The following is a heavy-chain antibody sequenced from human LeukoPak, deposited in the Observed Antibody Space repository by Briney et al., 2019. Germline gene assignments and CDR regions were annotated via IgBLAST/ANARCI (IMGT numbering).Heavy chain of an antibody. Sequence: GGSLRLSCAASGFTFSSFPMTWVRQAQGQGLECVSTISGSGGTIYYADSLKGRFTISRDNAKNSLYLQMNSLRAEDTAVYYCAELGITMIGGVWGKGTTVTISS. D-gene: IGHD3-10*02. CDR2: ISGSGGTI. CDR1: GFTFSSFP. V-gene: IGHV3-23*01. CDR3: AELGITMIGGV. J-gene: IGHJ6*04.